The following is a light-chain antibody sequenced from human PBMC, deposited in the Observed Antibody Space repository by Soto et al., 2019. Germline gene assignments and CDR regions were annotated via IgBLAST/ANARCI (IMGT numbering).Light chain of an antibody. CDR2: DAS. CDR1: QSLSSR. CDR3: QQYNNFWT. V-gene: IGKV1-5*01. J-gene: IGKJ1*01. Sequence: DIHMTQSPSTLSASVGDRVTITCRASQSLSSRLAWYQQKPGKAPELLIYDASSLKSGVPSRFSGSEPGTEFTLTISSLQPDDFATYYCQQYNNFWTFGQGTKV.